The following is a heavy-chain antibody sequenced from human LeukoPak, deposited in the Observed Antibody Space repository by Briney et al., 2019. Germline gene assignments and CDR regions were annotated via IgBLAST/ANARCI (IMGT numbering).Heavy chain of an antibody. CDR3: ARHSLRYGHDFDI. J-gene: IGHJ3*02. V-gene: IGHV4-59*08. D-gene: IGHD3-9*01. CDR2: IYYSGST. CDR1: GGSISSYY. Sequence: SSETLSLTCTVSGGSISSYYWSWIRQPPGKGLEWIGYIYYSGSTNYNPSLKSRVTISVDTSKNQFSLKLSSVTAADTAVYYCARHSLRYGHDFDIWGKGTMVTVSS.